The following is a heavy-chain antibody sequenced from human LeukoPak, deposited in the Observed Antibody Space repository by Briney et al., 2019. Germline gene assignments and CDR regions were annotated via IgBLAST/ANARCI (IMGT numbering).Heavy chain of an antibody. V-gene: IGHV3-48*04. J-gene: IGHJ4*02. D-gene: IGHD2-2*01. CDR3: ARDFLHSSTSRPFDY. CDR2: ISSSSSTI. Sequence: GGSLRLSCAASGLTFSSYSMNWVRQAPGKGLEWVSYISSSSSTIYYADSVKGRFTISRGNAKNSLYLQMDSLRAEDTAVYYCARDFLHSSTSRPFDYWGQGTLVTVSS. CDR1: GLTFSSYS.